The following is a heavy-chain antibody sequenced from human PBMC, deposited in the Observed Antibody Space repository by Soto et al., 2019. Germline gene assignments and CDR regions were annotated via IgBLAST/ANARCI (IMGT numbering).Heavy chain of an antibody. V-gene: IGHV4-59*01. CDR3: ARVFYRLERRIGVWFDP. CDR2: IYYSGST. D-gene: IGHD1-1*01. J-gene: IGHJ5*02. CDR1: GGSISSYY. Sequence: QVQLQESGPGLVKPSETLSLTCTVSGGSISSYYWSWIRQPPGKGLEWIGYIYYSGSTNYNPSLKSRVTISVDTSKNQFSLKLSSVTAADTAVYYCARVFYRLERRIGVWFDPWGQGTLVTVSS.